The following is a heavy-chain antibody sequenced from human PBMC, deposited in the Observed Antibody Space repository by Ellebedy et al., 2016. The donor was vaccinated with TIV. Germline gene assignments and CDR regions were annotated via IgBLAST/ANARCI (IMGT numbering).Heavy chain of an antibody. D-gene: IGHD4-23*01. CDR3: ARDPYGGNLLVY. J-gene: IGHJ4*02. V-gene: IGHV3-53*01. Sequence: PGGSLRLSCAASGFTVSSNYMTWVRQAPGKGLDWVSVVYSGGSTYYADSVKGRFTISRDNSKNTLYLQMNSLRAEDTAVYYCARDPYGGNLLVYWGQGTLVTVSS. CDR1: GFTVSSNY. CDR2: VYSGGST.